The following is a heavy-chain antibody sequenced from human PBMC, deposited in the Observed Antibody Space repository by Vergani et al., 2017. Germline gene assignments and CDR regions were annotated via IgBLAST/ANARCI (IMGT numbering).Heavy chain of an antibody. J-gene: IGHJ6*03. CDR3: AKSPFAAKDYYYYMYV. CDR1: GFTFSGSA. Sequence: EVQLVESGGGLVQPGGSLTLSCAASGFTFSGSAMHWVRQTSGKGLEWIGRIRDKTYNYATAYAVSVKGRFIISRDDSKKTAYLQMNRLTIEETAVYYCAKSPFAAKDYYYYMYVWGKGTTVTVSS. CDR2: IRDKTYNYAT. D-gene: IGHD2-15*01. V-gene: IGHV3-73*02.